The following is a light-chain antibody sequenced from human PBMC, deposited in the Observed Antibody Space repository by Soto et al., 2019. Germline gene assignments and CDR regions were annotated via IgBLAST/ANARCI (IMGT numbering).Light chain of an antibody. CDR1: SSNIGTNT. CDR2: NND. J-gene: IGLJ1*01. V-gene: IGLV1-44*01. CDR3: AAWDDSLDGFYV. Sequence: QSVLTQPPSASGTPGQRVTISCSGSSSNIGTNTVNWYLQLPGTAPKLLIYNNDERPSGVPERFSGSKSGTSASLAIGGLQSGDEAYYYCAAWDDSLDGFYVFGSGTKVTVL.